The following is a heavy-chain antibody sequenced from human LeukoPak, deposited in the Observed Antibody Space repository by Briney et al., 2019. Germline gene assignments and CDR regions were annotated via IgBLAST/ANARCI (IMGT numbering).Heavy chain of an antibody. Sequence: GGSLRLSCAASGFIFSSYAMSWVRQAPGKGLEWVSGISGTGGTIYYADSVKGRFTISRDNSRNTLYLQMNSLRVEDTAVYYCAAKFGDRAFDVWGQGTMVTVSS. V-gene: IGHV3-23*01. J-gene: IGHJ3*01. CDR2: ISGTGGTI. CDR3: AAKFGDRAFDV. CDR1: GFIFSSYA. D-gene: IGHD3-3*01.